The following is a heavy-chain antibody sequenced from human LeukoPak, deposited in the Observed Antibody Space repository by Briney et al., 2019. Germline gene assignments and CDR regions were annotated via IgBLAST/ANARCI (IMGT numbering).Heavy chain of an antibody. J-gene: IGHJ6*02. CDR3: ARGYYDSSPMDV. CDR2: IIPILGIA. V-gene: IGHV1-69*04. Sequence: SVKVSCKASRGTFSSYAIRWVRQAPGQGLEWMGRIIPILGIANYAQKFQGRVTITADKSTSTAYMELSSLRSEDTAVYYCARGYYDSSPMDVWGQGTTVTVSS. D-gene: IGHD3-22*01. CDR1: RGTFSSYA.